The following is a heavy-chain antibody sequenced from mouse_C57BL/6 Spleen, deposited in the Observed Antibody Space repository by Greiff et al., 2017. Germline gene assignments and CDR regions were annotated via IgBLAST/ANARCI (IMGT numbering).Heavy chain of an antibody. CDR2: ISGGGGNT. J-gene: IGHJ3*01. Sequence: DVMLVESGGGLVKPGGSLKLSCAASGFTFSSYTMSWVRQTPEKRLEWVATISGGGGNTYYPDSVKGRFTISRDNAKNTLYLQMSSLRSEDTALYYCASHYYGSFAYWGQGTLVTGSA. V-gene: IGHV5-9*01. CDR3: ASHYYGSFAY. CDR1: GFTFSSYT. D-gene: IGHD1-1*01.